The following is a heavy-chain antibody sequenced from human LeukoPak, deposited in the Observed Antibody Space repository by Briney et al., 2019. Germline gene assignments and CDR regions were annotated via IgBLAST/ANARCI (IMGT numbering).Heavy chain of an antibody. Sequence: GGSLRLSCAASGFTFSTYSMNWVRQAPGKGLEWVSYISSSSSTICYADSVKGRFTISRDNAKNSLYLQMNSLRAEDTAVYYCARDEGYESSGWFVYWGQGTLVTVSS. J-gene: IGHJ4*02. D-gene: IGHD3-22*01. CDR1: GFTFSTYS. V-gene: IGHV3-48*01. CDR3: ARDEGYESSGWFVY. CDR2: ISSSSSTI.